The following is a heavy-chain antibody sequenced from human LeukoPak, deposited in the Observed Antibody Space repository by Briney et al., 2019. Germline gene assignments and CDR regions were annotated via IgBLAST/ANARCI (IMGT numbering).Heavy chain of an antibody. D-gene: IGHD4-23*01. V-gene: IGHV4-4*07. CDR3: AATSGYGGPNPDAFDI. J-gene: IGHJ3*02. CDR1: GGSISSYY. Sequence: SETLSLTCTVSGGSISSYYWSWIRQPAGKGLEWIGRIYTSGSTNYNPSLKSRVTMSVDTSKNQFSLKLSSVTAADTAVYYCAATSGYGGPNPDAFDIWGQGTMVTVSS. CDR2: IYTSGST.